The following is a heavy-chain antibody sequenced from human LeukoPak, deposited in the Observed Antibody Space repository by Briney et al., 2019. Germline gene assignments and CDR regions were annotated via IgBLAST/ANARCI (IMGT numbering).Heavy chain of an antibody. CDR1: GFTFSSYS. D-gene: IGHD1-26*01. CDR2: ISSSSSYI. Sequence: GGSLRLSCAASGFTFSSYSMNWVRQAPGKGLEWVSSISSSSSYIYYADSVKGRFTISRDNAKNSLYLQMNSLRAEDTAVYYCARGGGSYYIGGYWGQGTLVTVSS. J-gene: IGHJ4*02. V-gene: IGHV3-21*01. CDR3: ARGGGSYYIGGY.